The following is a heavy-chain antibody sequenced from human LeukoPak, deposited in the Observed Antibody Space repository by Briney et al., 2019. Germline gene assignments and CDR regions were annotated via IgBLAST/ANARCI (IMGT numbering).Heavy chain of an antibody. CDR1: GGSISSYY. D-gene: IGHD3-3*01. Sequence: PSETLSLTCTVSGGSISSYYWSWIRQPPGKGLEWIGYIYYSGSTNYNPSLKSRVTISVDTSKNQFSLKLSSVTAADTAVYYCARAPARDFRSGYYCDYWGQGTLVTVSS. CDR2: IYYSGST. V-gene: IGHV4-59*01. J-gene: IGHJ4*02. CDR3: ARAPARDFRSGYYCDY.